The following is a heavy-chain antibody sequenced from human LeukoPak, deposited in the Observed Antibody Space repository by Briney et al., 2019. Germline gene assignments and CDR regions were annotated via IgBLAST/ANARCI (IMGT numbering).Heavy chain of an antibody. CDR1: GFTFSTYG. D-gene: IGHD2-21*01. CDR3: ARHMGNWFDP. Sequence: GGSLRLSCAASGFTFSTYGMHWVRQAPGKGLEWVAFIRYDGSNQYYADSVKGRFTISRDNTKNTLHLQMNSLRAEDTALYHCARHMGNWFDPWGQGTLVTVSS. J-gene: IGHJ5*02. CDR2: IRYDGSNQ. V-gene: IGHV3-30*02.